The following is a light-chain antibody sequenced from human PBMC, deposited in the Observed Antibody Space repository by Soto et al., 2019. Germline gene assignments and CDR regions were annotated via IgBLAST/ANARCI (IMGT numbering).Light chain of an antibody. CDR1: SSDVGGYNY. Sequence: QSVLTQPPSASGSPGQSVTISCTGSSSDVGGYNYVSWYQQHPGKAPKLLIYDVIKRPSGVPDRFSGSKSGNTASLTVSGLQSEDEADYYCRSYTGSNTLGVFGTGTKVTVL. V-gene: IGLV2-8*01. J-gene: IGLJ1*01. CDR3: RSYTGSNTLGV. CDR2: DVI.